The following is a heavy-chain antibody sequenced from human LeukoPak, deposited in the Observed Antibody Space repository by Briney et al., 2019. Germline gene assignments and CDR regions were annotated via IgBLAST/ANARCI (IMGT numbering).Heavy chain of an antibody. CDR1: GGSISSYY. V-gene: IGHV4-59*01. Sequence: SETLSLTCSVSGGSISSYYWSWIRQPPGKGLEWIGYIYYSGSTNYNPSLKSRLTISVDTSKNQFSLKLTSVTAADTAVYYCSRATSSWRPFDYWGQGALVTVSS. J-gene: IGHJ4*02. D-gene: IGHD6-13*01. CDR3: SRATSSWRPFDY. CDR2: IYYSGST.